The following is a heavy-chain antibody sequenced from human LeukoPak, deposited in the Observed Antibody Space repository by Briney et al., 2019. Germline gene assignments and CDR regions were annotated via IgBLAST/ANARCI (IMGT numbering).Heavy chain of an antibody. Sequence: ASVKVSCKASGYTFTSYGISWVRQAPGQGLEWMGWISAYNGNTNYAQKLQGRVTMTTDTSTSTAYKELRSLRSDDTVVYYCARASDILTGYSSFDYWGQGTLVTVSS. CDR1: GYTFTSYG. V-gene: IGHV1-18*04. CDR2: ISAYNGNT. J-gene: IGHJ4*02. D-gene: IGHD3-9*01. CDR3: ARASDILTGYSSFDY.